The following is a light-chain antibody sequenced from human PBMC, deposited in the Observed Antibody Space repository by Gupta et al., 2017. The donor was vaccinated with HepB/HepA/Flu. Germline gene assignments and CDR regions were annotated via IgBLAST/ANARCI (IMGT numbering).Light chain of an antibody. CDR1: QSLLHNNGHTY. V-gene: IGKV2-28*01. Sequence: IVVTQSPLSLPVTPGAPASIPCRSSQSLLHNNGHTYLEWYVRKPGQSPQALIYLGSNRAPGVPDRFSGIGSGTEFTLKSSRVEAEDGGVYVGMQALQTSLTFGGGTKVEIK. CDR2: LGS. CDR3: MQALQTSLT. J-gene: IGKJ4*02.